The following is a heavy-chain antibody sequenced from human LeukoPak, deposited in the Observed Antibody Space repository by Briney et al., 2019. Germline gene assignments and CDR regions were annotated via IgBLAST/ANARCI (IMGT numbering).Heavy chain of an antibody. CDR2: LNQFGGT. CDR1: GGSVSDHF. V-gene: IGHV4-34*01. Sequence: PSETLSLTCAVDGGSVSDHFWSWIRQPPGKGLQWIAELNQFGGTNYNPSLESRVTMSVDTSRNQFSLNLTSVTAADTAVYYCARPETTSGWYYFDSWGQGTLVTVSS. D-gene: IGHD6-19*01. J-gene: IGHJ4*02. CDR3: ARPETTSGWYYFDS.